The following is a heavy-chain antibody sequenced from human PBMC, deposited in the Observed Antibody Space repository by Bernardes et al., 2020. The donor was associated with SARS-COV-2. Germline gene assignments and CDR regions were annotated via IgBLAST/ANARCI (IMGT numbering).Heavy chain of an antibody. D-gene: IGHD3-10*01. J-gene: IGHJ3*02. Sequence: SETLSLTCSVSGASIGRGYYWSCIRQFPGKVLDWLGYVYYTVTTYYNSSLKSRLSISVDTSENQFSLRLSSVTAADTAVYYCARDSGPTDVRDFEIWGRGTLVTVSS. CDR3: ARDSGPTDVRDFEI. CDR1: GASIGRGYY. CDR2: VYYTVTT. V-gene: IGHV4-31*03.